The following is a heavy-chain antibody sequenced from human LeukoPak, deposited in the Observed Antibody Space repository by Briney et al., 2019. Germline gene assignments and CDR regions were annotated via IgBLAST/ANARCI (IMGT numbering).Heavy chain of an antibody. V-gene: IGHV3-33*01. CDR3: ARAPYYYDGSGFLHYYGMDV. D-gene: IGHD3-22*01. CDR1: GFTFSSYG. J-gene: IGHJ6*02. CDR2: LWYDGSNK. Sequence: GGSLRLSCAASGFTFSSYGMHWVRQAPGKGLEWVAVLWYDGSNKYYADSVKGRFTISRDNSKNALYLQMNSLRAEDTAVYYCARAPYYYDGSGFLHYYGMDVWGQGTTVTVSS.